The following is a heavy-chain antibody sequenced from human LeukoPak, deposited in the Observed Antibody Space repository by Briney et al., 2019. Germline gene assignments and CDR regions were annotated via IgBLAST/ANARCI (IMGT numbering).Heavy chain of an antibody. Sequence: SETLSLTCTVSGYSISSGYYWGWIRQPPGKGLEWIGSIYHSGSTYYNPSLKSRVTISVDTSKNQFSLKLSSVTAADTAVYYCARGAGYFGVHYYYGMDVWGQGTTVTVSS. D-gene: IGHD3-3*01. CDR2: IYHSGST. V-gene: IGHV4-38-2*02. J-gene: IGHJ6*02. CDR3: ARGAGYFGVHYYYGMDV. CDR1: GYSISSGYY.